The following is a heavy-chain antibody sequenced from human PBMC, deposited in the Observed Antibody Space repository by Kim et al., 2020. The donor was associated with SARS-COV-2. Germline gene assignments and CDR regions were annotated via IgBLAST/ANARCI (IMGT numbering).Heavy chain of an antibody. V-gene: IGHV3-11*01. Sequence: GGSLRLSCAASGFIFSDYYMSWIRQAPEKGLEWVSYISSSGTTIHYTDSVKGRFTISRDNAKNSLYLQMNSLRAEDTAVYYCARGGNYGGNSLAFDIWGQGTMVTVSS. J-gene: IGHJ3*02. D-gene: IGHD4-17*01. CDR1: GFIFSDYY. CDR2: ISSSGTTI. CDR3: ARGGNYGGNSLAFDI.